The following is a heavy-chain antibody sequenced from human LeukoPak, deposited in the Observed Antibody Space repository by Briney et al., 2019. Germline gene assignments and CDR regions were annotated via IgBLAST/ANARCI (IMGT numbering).Heavy chain of an antibody. Sequence: SETLSLTCSVSGDTLTGYFWTWIRQTQGKGLEWIGEIAYDGNTNYSPSLKSRVSISIDTHNNLFSLSLNSVTAADTAVCYCARRSSGYFNWFAPWGQGTLVTVSS. J-gene: IGHJ5*02. CDR1: GDTLTGYF. V-gene: IGHV4-34*01. D-gene: IGHD6-19*01. CDR2: IAYDGNT. CDR3: ARRSSGYFNWFAP.